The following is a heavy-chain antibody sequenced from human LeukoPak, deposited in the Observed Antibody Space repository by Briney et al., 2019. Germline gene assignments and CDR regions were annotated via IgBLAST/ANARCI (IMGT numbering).Heavy chain of an antibody. Sequence: GGSLRLSCAASGFSFSSSAMTWVRQAPGKGLEWVSGISGSASRTDYADSVKGRFTISRDNSKNTLYLQMNSLRAEDTAAYYCAKSLGVGGYTRYKGFDQWGQGTLVTVSS. V-gene: IGHV3-23*01. J-gene: IGHJ4*02. CDR1: GFSFSSSA. CDR3: AKSLGVGGYTRYKGFDQ. CDR2: ISGSASRT. D-gene: IGHD3-16*02.